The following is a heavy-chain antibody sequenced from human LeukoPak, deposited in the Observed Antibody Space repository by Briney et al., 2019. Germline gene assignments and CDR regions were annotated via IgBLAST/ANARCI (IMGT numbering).Heavy chain of an antibody. J-gene: IGHJ4*02. CDR3: ARAMIYYDSSGYRY. Sequence: GESLRLSCAASGFTFSSYSMNWVRQAPGKGLEWVSSISSSSSYIYYADSVKGRSTISRDNAKNSLYLQMNSLRAEDTAVYYCARAMIYYDSSGYRYWGQGTLVTVSS. D-gene: IGHD3-22*01. CDR2: ISSSSSYI. CDR1: GFTFSSYS. V-gene: IGHV3-21*01.